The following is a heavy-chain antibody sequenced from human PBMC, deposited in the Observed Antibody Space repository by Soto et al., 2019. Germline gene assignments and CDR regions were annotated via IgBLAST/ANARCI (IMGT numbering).Heavy chain of an antibody. CDR1: GGSISRYY. CDR3: ARDLWGYCGTDCYPLDV. D-gene: IGHD2-21*02. CDR2: MYNTGRT. V-gene: IGHV4-59*01. Sequence: QVQLQESGPGLVKPSETLSLTCTVSGGSISRYYWSWIRQPPGKGLEWIGYMYNTGRTVYNPSFKSRVTISVDTSKNQFSLQLDSLTAADTAVYYCARDLWGYCGTDCYPLDVWGQGTTVTVSS. J-gene: IGHJ6*02.